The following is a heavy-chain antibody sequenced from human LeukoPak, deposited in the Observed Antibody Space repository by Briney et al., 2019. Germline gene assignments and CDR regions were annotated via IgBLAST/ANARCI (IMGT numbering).Heavy chain of an antibody. CDR2: ISGSGGST. CDR3: AKGQGPRIAAASDY. D-gene: IGHD6-6*01. CDR1: GFTFSSYA. Sequence: GGSLRLSCAASGFTFSSYAMSWVRQAPGKGLEWVSAISGSGGSTYYADSVKGRFTISRDNSKNTLYLQMNSLRAEDTAVYHCAKGQGPRIAAASDYWGQGTLVTLSS. V-gene: IGHV3-23*01. J-gene: IGHJ4*02.